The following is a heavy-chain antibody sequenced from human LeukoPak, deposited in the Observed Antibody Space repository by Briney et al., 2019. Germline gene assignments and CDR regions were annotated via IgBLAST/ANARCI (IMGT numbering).Heavy chain of an antibody. CDR2: TYWNNDK. CDR3: AHKGRGSGSYTM. D-gene: IGHD3-10*01. Sequence: SGPTLVNPTQTLTLTCTFSGFSLSTTGVGVGWIRQPPGKALEWLAVTYWNNDKSYSPSLKSRLTTTKDTSKNQVVLIMTNMDPVDTATYYCAHKGRGSGSYTMWGQGTLVTVSS. J-gene: IGHJ4*02. CDR1: GFSLSTTGVG. V-gene: IGHV2-5*01.